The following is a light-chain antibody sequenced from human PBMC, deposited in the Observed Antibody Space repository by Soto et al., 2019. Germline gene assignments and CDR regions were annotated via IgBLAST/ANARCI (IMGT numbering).Light chain of an antibody. CDR1: RSYVGSYHY. V-gene: IGLV2-11*01. J-gene: IGLJ2*01. CDR3: YSYAGNSTFV. Sequence: QSALIQPRSVSVSPGQSVTISCTETRSYVGSYHYVSWYQQHPGKVPKLMIYDVSQRPSGVPVRFSGSKSANTASLTISGLQSDDEADYYCYSYAGNSTFVFGGGTKLTVL. CDR2: DVS.